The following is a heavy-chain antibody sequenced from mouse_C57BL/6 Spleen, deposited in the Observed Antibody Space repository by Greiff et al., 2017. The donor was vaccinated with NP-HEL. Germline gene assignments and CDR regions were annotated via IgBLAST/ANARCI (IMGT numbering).Heavy chain of an antibody. CDR2: INPSTGGT. Sequence: VQLQQSGPELVKPGASVKISCKASGYSFTGYYMNWVKQSPEKSLEWIGEINPSTGGTTYNQKFKAKATLTVDKSSSTAYMQLKSLTSEDSAVYYCARYPTYYGSSYRYFDVWGTGTTVTVSS. D-gene: IGHD1-1*01. CDR1: GYSFTGYY. CDR3: ARYPTYYGSSYRYFDV. V-gene: IGHV1-42*01. J-gene: IGHJ1*03.